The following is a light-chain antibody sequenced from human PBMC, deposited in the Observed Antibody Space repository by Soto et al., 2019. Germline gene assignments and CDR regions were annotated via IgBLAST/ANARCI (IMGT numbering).Light chain of an antibody. Sequence: DIQMTQSPSSLSASVRDSVTITCRASQNIRNYLNLYQQKPGRAPKILIYAASSLQSGVPSRFSGGGSGTDFTLTISSLQPEDFATYYCHQSYSSPWTFGQGTKVEIK. CDR3: HQSYSSPWT. J-gene: IGKJ1*01. CDR2: AAS. CDR1: QNIRNY. V-gene: IGKV1-39*01.